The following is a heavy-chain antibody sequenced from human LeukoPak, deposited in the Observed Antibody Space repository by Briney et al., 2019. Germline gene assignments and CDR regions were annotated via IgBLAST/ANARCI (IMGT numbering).Heavy chain of an antibody. J-gene: IGHJ4*02. Sequence: GGSLRLSCAASGFIVSSDYMSWVRQGPGKGLEWVPVIYSGGKTYYADSVKGRFTISRDDSKNTLYLQMNSLTSEDTAVYYCARESSSGYYLPYWGQGTLVTVSS. D-gene: IGHD3-22*01. V-gene: IGHV3-66*02. CDR2: IYSGGKT. CDR3: ARESSSGYYLPY. CDR1: GFIVSSDY.